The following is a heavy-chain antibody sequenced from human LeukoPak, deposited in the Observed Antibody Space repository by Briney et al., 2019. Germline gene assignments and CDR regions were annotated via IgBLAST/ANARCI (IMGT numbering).Heavy chain of an antibody. CDR2: IWYDGSNK. D-gene: IGHD3-22*01. V-gene: IGHV3-33*01. CDR1: GFTFSNYG. Sequence: GRSLRLSCAASGFTFSNYGMHWVRQAPGKGLEWVAVIWYDGSNKYYADSVKGRFTISRDSSKNTLFLQMNSLRAEDTAVYYCAREGDYYDSSGYEGANAFDIWGPGTMVTVSS. CDR3: AREGDYYDSSGYEGANAFDI. J-gene: IGHJ3*02.